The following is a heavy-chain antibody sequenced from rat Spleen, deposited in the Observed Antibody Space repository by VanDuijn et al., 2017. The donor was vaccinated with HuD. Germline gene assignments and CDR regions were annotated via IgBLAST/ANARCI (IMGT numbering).Heavy chain of an antibody. CDR1: GFTFSNYD. J-gene: IGHJ2*01. CDR2: ISYDGSTP. CDR3: TRGYYLDY. Sequence: EVQVVESGGGIVQPGRSMKLSCAASGFTFSNYDMVWVRQAPTKGLKWVASISYDGSTPYYGDAVKGRFTISRDNAKSTLYLQMDSLRSEDTATYYCTRGYYLDYWGQGVMVTVSS. V-gene: IGHV5-7*01.